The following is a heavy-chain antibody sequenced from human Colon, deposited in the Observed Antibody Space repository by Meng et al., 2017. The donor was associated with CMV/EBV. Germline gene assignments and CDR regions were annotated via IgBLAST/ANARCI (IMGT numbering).Heavy chain of an antibody. J-gene: IGHJ3*02. CDR2: IYSGGST. CDR1: GFTVSSNC. V-gene: IGHV3-53*01. Sequence: GESLKISCAASGFTVSSNCMSWVRQAPGKGLEWVSVIYSGGSTYYADSVKGRFTISRDNSKNTLYLQMNSLRAEDTAVYYCARESLDSSGTMGAFDIWGQGTMVTVSS. D-gene: IGHD3-22*01. CDR3: ARESLDSSGTMGAFDI.